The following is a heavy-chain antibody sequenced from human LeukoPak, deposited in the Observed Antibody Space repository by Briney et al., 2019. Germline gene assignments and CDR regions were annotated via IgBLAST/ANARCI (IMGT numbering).Heavy chain of an antibody. CDR3: ARDPGMVQGAFDI. V-gene: IGHV4-59*01. CDR1: GGSISSYY. D-gene: IGHD1-1*01. J-gene: IGHJ3*02. Sequence: SETLSLTCTVSGGSISSYYWSWIRQPPGKGLEWIGYIYYSGSTNYNPSLKSRVTISVDTSKNQFSLKLSSVTAADTAVYYCARDPGMVQGAFDIWGQGTMVTVSS. CDR2: IYYSGST.